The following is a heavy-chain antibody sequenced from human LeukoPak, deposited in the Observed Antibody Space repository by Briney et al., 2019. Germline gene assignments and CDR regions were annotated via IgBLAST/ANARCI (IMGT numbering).Heavy chain of an antibody. CDR2: ISPNSGGT. Sequence: SVKVSCKASGHTFTGYYMHWVRQAPGQGLEWMGRISPNSGGTNYAQKFQGRVTMTRDTPISTAYMELSRLRSDDTAVYYCARSWAGSSYYYMDVWGKGTTVSVSS. V-gene: IGHV1-2*06. D-gene: IGHD6-19*01. J-gene: IGHJ6*03. CDR3: ARSWAGSSYYYMDV. CDR1: GHTFTGYY.